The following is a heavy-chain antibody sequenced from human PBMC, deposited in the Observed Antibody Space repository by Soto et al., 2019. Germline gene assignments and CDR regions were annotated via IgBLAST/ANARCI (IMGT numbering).Heavy chain of an antibody. V-gene: IGHV3-30-3*01. D-gene: IGHD3-16*01. CDR2: ISYDGSNK. Sequence: QVQLVESGGGVVQPGRSLRLSCAASGFTFSSYAMHWVRQAPGKGLAWVAVISYDGSNKYYADSVKGRFTISRDNSKNTLYLQMNSLRAEDTAVYYCARAEGLGYYYYYGMDVWGQGTTVTVSS. J-gene: IGHJ6*02. CDR3: ARAEGLGYYYYYGMDV. CDR1: GFTFSSYA.